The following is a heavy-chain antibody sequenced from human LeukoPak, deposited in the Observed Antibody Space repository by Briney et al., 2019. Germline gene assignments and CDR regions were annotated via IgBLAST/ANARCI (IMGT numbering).Heavy chain of an antibody. D-gene: IGHD2-2*01. CDR3: VSFYETY. CDR2: ISSDGSWT. J-gene: IGHJ4*02. V-gene: IGHV3-74*01. Sequence: GGSLRLSCAASGNYWMHWVRQAPGKGLVWVSHISSDGSWTGYADSVKGRFTISKDNAKNTVYLQMNNLRAEDTAVYYCVSFYETYWGRGTLVTVSS. CDR1: GNYW.